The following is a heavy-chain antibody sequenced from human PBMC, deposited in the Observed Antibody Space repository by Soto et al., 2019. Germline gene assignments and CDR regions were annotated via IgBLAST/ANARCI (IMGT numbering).Heavy chain of an antibody. CDR2: IVGSGESS. J-gene: IGHJ4*02. D-gene: IGHD6-13*01. CDR3: ATEQYSRTTRVDF. Sequence: EVQLLESGGGLVQPGGSLRLSCAASGFTFSSYAMSWVRQAPGKWLEWVSTIVGSGESSYYADSVRGRFATSRDKSKRTLYLQMNSLGAEDTAVYYCATEQYSRTTRVDFWGQGTLVTVSS. V-gene: IGHV3-23*01. CDR1: GFTFSSYA.